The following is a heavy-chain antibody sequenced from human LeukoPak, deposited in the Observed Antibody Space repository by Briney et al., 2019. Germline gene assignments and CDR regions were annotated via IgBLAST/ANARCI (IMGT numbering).Heavy chain of an antibody. CDR2: IYPGGST. CDR1: GGSISSYKS. J-gene: IGHJ6*04. CDR3: ATTSTYYYASGTYYRAEFGLDV. V-gene: IGHV4-4*02. D-gene: IGHD3-10*01. Sequence: PSGTLSLTCAVSGGSISSYKSWSWVRQPPGKGLEWIGEIYPGGSTNYNPSLKSRLTISVDKSKNQFSLKLNSLTAADTAVYYCATTSTYYYASGTYYRAEFGLDVWGKGTTVTVSS.